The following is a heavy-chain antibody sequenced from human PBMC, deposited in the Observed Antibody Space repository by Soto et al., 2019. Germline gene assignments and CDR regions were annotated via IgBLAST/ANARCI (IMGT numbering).Heavy chain of an antibody. CDR3: ARTAAAGKYYYGVDV. D-gene: IGHD6-13*01. J-gene: IGHJ6*02. CDR2: IYPGDSDT. Sequence: EVQLVQSGAEVKKPGESLKISCKGSGYSFTSYWIGWVRQMPGKGLEWMGIIYPGDSDTRYSPSFQGQVTISADKSISTAYLQWSSLKASDTAMYYRARTAAAGKYYYGVDVWGQGTTVTVSS. V-gene: IGHV5-51*01. CDR1: GYSFTSYW.